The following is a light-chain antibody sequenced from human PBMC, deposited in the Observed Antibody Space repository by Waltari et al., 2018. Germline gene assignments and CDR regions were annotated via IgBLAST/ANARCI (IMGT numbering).Light chain of an antibody. CDR2: GAS. J-gene: IGKJ4*01. Sequence: DIRMTQSPSSLSASVGDKVTITCQASHDIRDDLNWYQQKRGKAPKLLIYGASNLETGVSSRFSGGRSGTDFIFSINNVQPEDIGTYYCQQYHGLPLTFGGGTTVEI. V-gene: IGKV1-33*01. CDR3: QQYHGLPLT. CDR1: HDIRDD.